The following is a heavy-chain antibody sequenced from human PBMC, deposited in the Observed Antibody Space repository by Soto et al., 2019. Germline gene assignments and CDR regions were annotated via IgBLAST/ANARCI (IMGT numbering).Heavy chain of an antibody. D-gene: IGHD1-7*01. CDR2: ITSSSAFL. Sequence: EVQLVESGGGLVKPGGSLRLSCAASGFTFSSYSMNWVRQAPGKGLEWVSSITSSSAFLYYAYSLKGRFTISSDNARNALYRQMHSMGAEDTAVYYCARETADGTTNLDYWGQGTRVTVSS. CDR1: GFTFSSYS. J-gene: IGHJ4*02. CDR3: ARETADGTTNLDY. V-gene: IGHV3-21*01.